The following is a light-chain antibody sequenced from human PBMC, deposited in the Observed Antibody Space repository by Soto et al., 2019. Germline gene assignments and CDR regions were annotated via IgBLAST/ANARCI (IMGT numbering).Light chain of an antibody. CDR1: QDISNY. CDR2: DAS. CDR3: QQYDDVPFT. J-gene: IGKJ4*01. Sequence: EIQMTQSPSSLSASVGDRVTITCQASQDISNYLSWYQQKPGKAPKLLIYDASILKTGVPSRFSGSGSGTDFSFTISGLQPEDIATYHCQQYDDVPFTFGGGTKVEIK. V-gene: IGKV1-33*01.